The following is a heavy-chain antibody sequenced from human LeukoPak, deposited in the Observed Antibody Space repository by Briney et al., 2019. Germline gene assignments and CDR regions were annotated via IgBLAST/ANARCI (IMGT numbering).Heavy chain of an antibody. Sequence: SVKVSCKASGGTFSSYAISWVRQAPGQGLEWMGGIIPIFGTANYAQKFQGRVTITADESTSTAYMELSSLRSEDTAVYYCARTRQPTVTTTIPDYWGQGTLVTVSS. CDR2: IIPIFGTA. CDR3: ARTRQPTVTTTIPDY. V-gene: IGHV1-69*13. J-gene: IGHJ4*02. CDR1: GGTFSSYA. D-gene: IGHD4-17*01.